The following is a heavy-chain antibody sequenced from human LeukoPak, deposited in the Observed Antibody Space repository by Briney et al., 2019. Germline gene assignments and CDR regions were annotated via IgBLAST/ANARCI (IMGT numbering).Heavy chain of an antibody. D-gene: IGHD2-15*01. Sequence: SETLSLTCTVSGGSISSYYWSWIRQPPGKGLEWLGYIYYSGSTNYNPSLKSRVTISVDTSKNQFSLKLSSVTAADTAVYYCARLDCSGGSCYSWPVAFDIWGQGTMVTVSS. CDR2: IYYSGST. V-gene: IGHV4-59*01. CDR3: ARLDCSGGSCYSWPVAFDI. J-gene: IGHJ3*02. CDR1: GGSISSYY.